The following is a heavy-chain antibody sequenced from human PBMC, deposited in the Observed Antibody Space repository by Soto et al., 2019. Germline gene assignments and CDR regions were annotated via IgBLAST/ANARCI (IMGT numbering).Heavy chain of an antibody. CDR2: ISSSSSYI. D-gene: IGHD2-2*01. CDR1: GFTFSSYS. Sequence: GGSLRLSCAASGFTFSSYSMNWVRQAPGKGLEWVSSISSSSSYIYYADSVRGRFTISRDNAKNSLYLQMNSLRAEDTAVYYCARDRSCSSTSCYHYYYYGMDVWGQGTTVTV. CDR3: ARDRSCSSTSCYHYYYYGMDV. J-gene: IGHJ6*02. V-gene: IGHV3-21*01.